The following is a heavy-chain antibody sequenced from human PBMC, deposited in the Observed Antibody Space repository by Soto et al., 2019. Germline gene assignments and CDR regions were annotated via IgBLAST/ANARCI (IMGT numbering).Heavy chain of an antibody. CDR2: IIPIFGTA. J-gene: IGHJ4*02. CDR1: GGTFSSYA. D-gene: IGHD3-22*01. CDR3: ARGPDPVTYYYDSSGYSLLDY. Sequence: GASVKVSCKASGGTFSSYAIRWVRQAPGQGLEWMGGIIPIFGTANYAQKFQGRVTITADESTSTAYMELSSLRSEDTAVYYCARGPDPVTYYYDSSGYSLLDYWGQGTLVTVSS. V-gene: IGHV1-69*13.